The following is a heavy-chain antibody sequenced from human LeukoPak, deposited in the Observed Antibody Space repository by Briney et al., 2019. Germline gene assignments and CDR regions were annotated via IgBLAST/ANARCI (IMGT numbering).Heavy chain of an antibody. CDR3: ARGSRGYSGYDSYYFDY. Sequence: GGSLRLSCAASGFTFSSYWMSWVRQAPGKELEWVADIRQDGSEKYYVDSVKGRFTISRDNAKNSLYLQMNSLRAEDTAVYYCARGSRGYSGYDSYYFDYWGQGTLVTVSS. CDR2: IRQDGSEK. J-gene: IGHJ4*02. V-gene: IGHV3-7*01. D-gene: IGHD5-12*01. CDR1: GFTFSSYW.